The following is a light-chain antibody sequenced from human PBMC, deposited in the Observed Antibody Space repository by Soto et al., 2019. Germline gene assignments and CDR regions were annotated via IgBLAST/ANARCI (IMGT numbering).Light chain of an antibody. V-gene: IGKV1-33*01. CDR3: QQYDNLPLT. CDR2: DAS. Sequence: DIQMTQSPSSLSASVGDRVTITCQASQDISNYLSWYQQKPGKAPKLLIYDASNLEIGFPSRFSGSGSGTDFTFTISSLQPEDIATYYCQQYDNLPLTFGGGTKVEIK. CDR1: QDISNY. J-gene: IGKJ4*01.